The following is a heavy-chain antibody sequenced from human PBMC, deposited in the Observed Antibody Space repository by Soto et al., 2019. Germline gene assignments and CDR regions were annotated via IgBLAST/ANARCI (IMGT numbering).Heavy chain of an antibody. CDR2: IIPIFGTA. D-gene: IGHD6-25*01. Sequence: QVQLVQSGAEVKKPGSSVKVSCKASGGTFSSYAISWVRQAPGQGLEWLGGIIPIFGTANYAQKFQGRVTIAADESTSTAYMELSSLRSEDTAVYYCARVVPELPVPGIVAAGWFDPWGQGTLVTVSS. V-gene: IGHV1-69*01. CDR1: GGTFSSYA. CDR3: ARVVPELPVPGIVAAGWFDP. J-gene: IGHJ5*02.